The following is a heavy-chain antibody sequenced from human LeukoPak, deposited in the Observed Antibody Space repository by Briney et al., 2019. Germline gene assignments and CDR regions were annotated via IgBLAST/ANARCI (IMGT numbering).Heavy chain of an antibody. V-gene: IGHV4-34*01. D-gene: IGHD5-18*01. CDR1: GGSFSGYY. CDR2: INHSGST. Sequence: SETLSLTCAVYGGSFSGYYWSWIRQPPGKGLEWIGEINHSGSTNYNPSLKSRVTISVDTSKNQFSLKLSSVTAADTAVYYCLDTGRDYWGQGTLVTVSS. J-gene: IGHJ4*02. CDR3: LDTGRDY.